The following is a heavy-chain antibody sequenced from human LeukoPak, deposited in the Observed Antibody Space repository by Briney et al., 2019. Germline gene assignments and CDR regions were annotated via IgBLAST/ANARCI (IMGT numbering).Heavy chain of an antibody. Sequence: SVNVSCTASGFTFTSSAVQWVRQARGQRLEWIGWIVVGSGNTNYAQKFQERVTITRDMSTSTAYMELSSLRSEDTAVYYCAADPGFIAAAGSGFDYWGQGTLVTVSS. CDR3: AADPGFIAAAGSGFDY. D-gene: IGHD6-13*01. CDR2: IVVGSGNT. CDR1: GFTFTSSA. V-gene: IGHV1-58*01. J-gene: IGHJ4*02.